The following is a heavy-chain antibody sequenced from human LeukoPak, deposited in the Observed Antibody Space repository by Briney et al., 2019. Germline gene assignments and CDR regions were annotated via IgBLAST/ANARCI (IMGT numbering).Heavy chain of an antibody. CDR1: GFTFSDYY. CDR2: ISSSGSTM. J-gene: IGHJ4*02. CDR3: ARDPGSGYEEHFDY. Sequence: GGSLRLSCAASGFTFSDYYMSWIRQAPGKGLEWVSYISSSGSTMYYTDFVKGRFTISRDNAKDSLYLQMNSLRAEDTAVYYCARDPGSGYEEHFDYWGQGTLVTVSS. V-gene: IGHV3-11*01. D-gene: IGHD5-12*01.